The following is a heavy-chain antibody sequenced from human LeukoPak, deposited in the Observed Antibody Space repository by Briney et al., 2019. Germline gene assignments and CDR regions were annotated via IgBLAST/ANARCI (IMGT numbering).Heavy chain of an antibody. CDR3: VRQKIVPGTSQLRTFDA. Sequence: GESLKISCKASGYKFTSYWIAWVRQKPGHGLEWMGSLYPIDFDRTYSPSFQGQVTMSADRSINTAYLQWSSLKASDTAMYYCVRQKIVPGTSQLRTFDAWGLGTLVSVSS. CDR1: GYKFTSYW. V-gene: IGHV5-51*01. D-gene: IGHD2/OR15-2a*01. J-gene: IGHJ4*02. CDR2: LYPIDFDR.